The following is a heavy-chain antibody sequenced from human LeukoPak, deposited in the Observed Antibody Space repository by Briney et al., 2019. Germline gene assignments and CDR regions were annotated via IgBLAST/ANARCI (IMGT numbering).Heavy chain of an antibody. V-gene: IGHV3-30*03. D-gene: IGHD3-3*01. CDR1: GFTFSRHG. J-gene: IGHJ4*02. CDR2: ISNDGSRK. CDR3: ARDRAWNYFDY. Sequence: GRSLRLSCAPSGFTFSRHGMHWVRQAPGKGLEWVAIISNDGSRKYYAHSVEGRFTISRDNSKNTLYLQMDSLRAEDAAVYYCARDRAWNYFDYWGQGTLVTVSS.